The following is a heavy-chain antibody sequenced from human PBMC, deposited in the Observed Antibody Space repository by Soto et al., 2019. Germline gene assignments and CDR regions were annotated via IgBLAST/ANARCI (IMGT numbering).Heavy chain of an antibody. D-gene: IGHD3-10*01. J-gene: IGHJ6*03. Sequence: ESGGGLVQPGGSLRLSCAASGFTFSSYDMHWVRQATGKGLEWVSAIGTAGDTYYPGSVKGRFTISRENAKNSLYLQMNSLRAGDTAVYYCARTAYYYGSGSYFTEYYMDVWGKGTTVTVSS. CDR2: IGTAGDT. V-gene: IGHV3-13*01. CDR3: ARTAYYYGSGSYFTEYYMDV. CDR1: GFTFSSYD.